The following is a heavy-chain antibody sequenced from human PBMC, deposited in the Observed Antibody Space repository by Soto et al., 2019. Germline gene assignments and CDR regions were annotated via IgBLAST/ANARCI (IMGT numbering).Heavy chain of an antibody. CDR2: INAGNGNT. J-gene: IGHJ6*03. CDR3: ARNAKKQLVAPYYYYYMDV. Sequence: QVQLVQSGAEVKKPGASVKVSCKASGYTFTSYAMHWVRQAPGQRLEWMGWINAGNGNTKYSQKFQGRVTITRDTAASTAYVELSSLRSENTAVYYCARNAKKQLVAPYYYYYMDVWGKGTTVTVSS. D-gene: IGHD6-13*01. V-gene: IGHV1-3*01. CDR1: GYTFTSYA.